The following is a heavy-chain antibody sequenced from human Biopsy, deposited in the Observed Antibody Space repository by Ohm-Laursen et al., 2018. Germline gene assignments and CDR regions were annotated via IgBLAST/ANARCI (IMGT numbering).Heavy chain of an antibody. J-gene: IGHJ2*01. CDR2: ITFDGSGE. CDR1: GFTFGSYG. D-gene: IGHD4-11*01. CDR3: ARDGKRWDYTTYFSWHFDL. V-gene: IGHV3-30*03. Sequence: SLRLSCAASGFTFGSYGMHWVRQAPGKGLEWLEVITFDGSGEYYADSLQGRFTISRDNHKNTVDLQMNTLRPEDTAVYFCARDGKRWDYTTYFSWHFDLWGRGTLVTVSS.